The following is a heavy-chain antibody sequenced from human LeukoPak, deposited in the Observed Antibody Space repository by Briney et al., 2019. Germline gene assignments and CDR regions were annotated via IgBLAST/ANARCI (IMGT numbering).Heavy chain of an antibody. V-gene: IGHV1-18*04. CDR3: ARLTVPAAIRYYYYGMDV. J-gene: IGHJ6*02. CDR1: GYTFTGYY. Sequence: ASVKVSCKASGYTFTGYYMHWVRQAPGQGLEWMGWISAYNGNTNYAQKLQGRVTMTTDTSTSTAYMELRSLRSDDTAVYYCARLTVPAAIRYYYYGMDVWGQGTTVTVSS. D-gene: IGHD2-2*02. CDR2: ISAYNGNT.